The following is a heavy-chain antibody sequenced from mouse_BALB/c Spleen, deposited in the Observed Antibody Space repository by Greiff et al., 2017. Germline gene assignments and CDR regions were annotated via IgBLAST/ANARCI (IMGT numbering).Heavy chain of an antibody. V-gene: IGHV5-4*02. CDR2: ISDGGSYT. Sequence: DVMLVESGGGLVKPGGSLKLSCAASGFTFSDYYMYWVRQTPEKRLEWVATISDGGSYTYYPDSVKGRFTISRDNAKNNLYLQMSSLKSEDTAMYYCAREGGDDAMDYWGQGTSVTVSS. CDR3: AREGGDDAMDY. J-gene: IGHJ4*01. CDR1: GFTFSDYY. D-gene: IGHD2-13*01.